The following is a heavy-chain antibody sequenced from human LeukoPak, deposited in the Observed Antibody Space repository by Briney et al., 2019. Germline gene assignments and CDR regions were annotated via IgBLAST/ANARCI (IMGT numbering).Heavy chain of an antibody. D-gene: IGHD3-10*01. CDR1: GDTFSSFA. V-gene: IGHV1-69*06. CDR2: IIPLFGTA. J-gene: IGHJ4*02. CDR3: ASSYYGSGSCDF. Sequence: SVKVSCKASGDTFSSFAVSWVRQAPGQGLEWMGRIIPLFGTADYAQRYQGRVTISADNSLNTAYLELSSLTSEDTAVYYCASSYYGSGSCDFWGQGTLVTVSS.